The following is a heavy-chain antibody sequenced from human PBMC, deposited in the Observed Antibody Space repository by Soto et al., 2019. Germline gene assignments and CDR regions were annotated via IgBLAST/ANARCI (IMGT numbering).Heavy chain of an antibody. CDR2: ISYDGSNK. CDR3: AKVQLHDAFDI. D-gene: IGHD1-1*01. J-gene: IGHJ3*02. V-gene: IGHV3-30*18. Sequence: GGSLRLSCAASGFTFISYGMHWVRQAPGKGLEWVAVISYDGSNKYYADSVKGRFTISRDNSKNTLYLQMNSLRAEDTAVYYCAKVQLHDAFDIWGQGTMVTVSS. CDR1: GFTFISYG.